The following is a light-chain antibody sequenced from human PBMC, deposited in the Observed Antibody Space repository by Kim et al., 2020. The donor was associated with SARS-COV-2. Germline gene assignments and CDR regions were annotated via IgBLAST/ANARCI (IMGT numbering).Light chain of an antibody. Sequence: EIVMTQSPATLSVSPGERATLSCRASQNVSSNLAWYQQRPGQAPRLLIYGASTRATGVPARFSGGGSGTEFTLTISSLQSEDLAVYYCQQYNHWPQLTFGGGTKVDIK. CDR3: QQYNHWPQLT. J-gene: IGKJ4*01. CDR1: QNVSSN. CDR2: GAS. V-gene: IGKV3-15*01.